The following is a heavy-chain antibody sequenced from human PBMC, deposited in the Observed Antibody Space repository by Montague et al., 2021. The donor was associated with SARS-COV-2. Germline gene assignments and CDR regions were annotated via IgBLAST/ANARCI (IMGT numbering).Heavy chain of an antibody. CDR2: IYYRGST. Sequence: SETLSLTCNVSGGSISTNYWSWIRQPPGKGLEWIGYIYYRGSTNYNPSLKSRITMSVDTSKNQFSLKVSSVTAADTAVYYCAGERQYNWFDAWGQGKLVTVSS. J-gene: IGHJ5*02. CDR3: AGERQYNWFDA. D-gene: IGHD6-19*01. V-gene: IGHV4-59*01. CDR1: GGSISTNY.